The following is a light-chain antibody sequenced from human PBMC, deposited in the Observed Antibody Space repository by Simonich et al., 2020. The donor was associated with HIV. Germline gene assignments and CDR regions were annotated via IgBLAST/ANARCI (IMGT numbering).Light chain of an antibody. CDR3: QQSYITRT. Sequence: DIQMTQSPSSLSASVGDRVTLTCQASQDINNYLNWYQQKPGKAPNLLIYGASNLETGVPSRFSGGGSGTDFTFTISSLQPDDFATYYCQQSYITRTFGQGTKLEIK. CDR2: GAS. CDR1: QDINNY. V-gene: IGKV1-33*01. J-gene: IGKJ2*01.